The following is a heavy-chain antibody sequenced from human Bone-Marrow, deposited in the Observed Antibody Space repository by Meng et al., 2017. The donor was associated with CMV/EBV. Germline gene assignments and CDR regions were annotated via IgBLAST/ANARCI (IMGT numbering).Heavy chain of an antibody. CDR2: INGSGGQT. J-gene: IGHJ4*02. CDR1: GFTFRSHA. D-gene: IGHD2-2*01. Sequence: GGSLRLSCTASGFTFRSHAMNWVRQAPGKGLEWVSGINGSGGQTYYADSVKGRFTISRDNSKNTLYLQIDSLRAEDTAFYYCSIARGVVSVPAAITYWGQGTLVTLYS. CDR3: SIARGVVSVPAAITY. V-gene: IGHV3-23*01.